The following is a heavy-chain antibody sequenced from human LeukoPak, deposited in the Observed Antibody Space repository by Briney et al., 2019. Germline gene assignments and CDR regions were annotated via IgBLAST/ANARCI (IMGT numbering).Heavy chain of an antibody. CDR1: SGAISTSHW. J-gene: IGHJ5*02. CDR3: ARGYDSSGSWFDP. CDR2: IYGSGNT. V-gene: IGHV4-4*02. D-gene: IGHD3-22*01. Sequence: SGTLSLTCTVSSGAISTSHWLSWVRQPPGKGLEWIGEIYGSGNTNYNPSLKSRVTISVDTSKNQFSLKLSSVTAADTAVYYCARGYDSSGSWFDPWGQGTLVTVSS.